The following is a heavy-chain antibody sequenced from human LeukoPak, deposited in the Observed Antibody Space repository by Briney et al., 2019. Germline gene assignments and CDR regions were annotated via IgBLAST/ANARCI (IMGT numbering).Heavy chain of an antibody. CDR1: GFTFSDYN. D-gene: IGHD6-6*01. Sequence: GGSLRLSCAASGFTFSDYNMNWVRQSPEKGLEWVSSITSGTTYIYYAVSVRGRFTLSRDNAKNSLYLQMNSLRAEDTAVYYCARWPYSSSYYFDYWGQGTLVTVSS. J-gene: IGHJ4*02. V-gene: IGHV3-21*01. CDR2: ITSGTTYI. CDR3: ARWPYSSSYYFDY.